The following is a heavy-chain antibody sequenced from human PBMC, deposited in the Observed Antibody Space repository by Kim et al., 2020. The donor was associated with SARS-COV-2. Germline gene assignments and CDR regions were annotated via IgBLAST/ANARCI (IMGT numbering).Heavy chain of an antibody. J-gene: IGHJ4*02. CDR2: T. D-gene: IGHD6-19*01. CDR3: ASGWYPYYFDY. Sequence: TNYNPSLKSRVTISVDTSKNQFSLKLSSVTAADTAVYYCASGWYPYYFDYWGQGTLVTVSS. V-gene: IGHV4-4*09.